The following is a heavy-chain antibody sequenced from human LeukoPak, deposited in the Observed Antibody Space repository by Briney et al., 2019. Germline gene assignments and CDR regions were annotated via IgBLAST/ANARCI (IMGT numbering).Heavy chain of an antibody. V-gene: IGHV3-53*01. J-gene: IGHJ6*02. Sequence: PGGSLRLSCAASGFTVSSNYMSWVRQAPGKGLEWVSVIYSGGSTYYADSVKGRFTISRDNSKNTLYLQMNSLRAEDTAVYYCARDAGSSGDYYYYGMDVWGQGTTVTVSS. CDR2: IYSGGST. CDR3: ARDAGSSGDYYYYGMDV. D-gene: IGHD3-22*01. CDR1: GFTVSSNY.